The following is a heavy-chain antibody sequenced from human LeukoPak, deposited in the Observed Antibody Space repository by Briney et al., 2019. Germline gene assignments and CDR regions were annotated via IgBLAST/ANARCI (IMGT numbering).Heavy chain of an antibody. CDR3: ATLGLRFLEWHPSNWFDP. D-gene: IGHD3-3*01. CDR1: GGTFSSYA. CDR2: IIPIFGTA. V-gene: IGHV1-69*06. J-gene: IGHJ5*02. Sequence: ASVKVSCKASGGTFSSYAISWVRQAPGQGLEWMGGIIPIFGTANYAQKFQGRVTMTEDTSTGTAYMELSSLRSEDTAVYYCATLGLRFLEWHPSNWFDPWGQGTLVTVSS.